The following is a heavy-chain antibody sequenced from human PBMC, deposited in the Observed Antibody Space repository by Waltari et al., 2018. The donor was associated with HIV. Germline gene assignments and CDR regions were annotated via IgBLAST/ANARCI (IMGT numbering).Heavy chain of an antibody. CDR1: GGSISSGSYY. CDR3: ARELSDYGATAWFDY. V-gene: IGHV4-61*02. Sequence: QVQLQESGPGLVKPSQTLSLTCTVSGGSISSGSYYWGWIRQAAGMGLEWIGRINTSGNTNYRPSLKSRVTISMDTSKNQFSRRLSSVTAADTAVYYCARELSDYGATAWFDYWGRGTLVTVSS. J-gene: IGHJ4*02. D-gene: IGHD3-16*01. CDR2: INTSGNT.